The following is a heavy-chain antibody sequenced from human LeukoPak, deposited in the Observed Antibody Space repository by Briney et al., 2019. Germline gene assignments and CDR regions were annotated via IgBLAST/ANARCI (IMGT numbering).Heavy chain of an antibody. CDR1: GGSINSYY. J-gene: IGHJ4*02. V-gene: IGHV4-59*01. CDR3: ARESRDVETEGFDY. D-gene: IGHD5-24*01. Sequence: SETLSLTCTVSGGSINSYYWTWIRQPPGKGPEWIGYIYYSGNTKYNPSLKSRVTISVDTSKNQFSLKLNSVTPADTAVYYCARESRDVETEGFDYWGQGTLVTVSS. CDR2: IYYSGNT.